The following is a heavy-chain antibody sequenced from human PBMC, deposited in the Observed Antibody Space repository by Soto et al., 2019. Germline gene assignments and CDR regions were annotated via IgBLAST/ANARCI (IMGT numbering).Heavy chain of an antibody. CDR1: GYTFTSYA. V-gene: IGHV1-3*01. CDR2: INAGNGNT. D-gene: IGHD6-6*01. CDR3: ARAGYSSSAGVYSGAFDI. J-gene: IGHJ3*02. Sequence: ASVKVSCKASGYTFTSYAMHWVRQAPGQRLEWMGWINAGNGNTKYSQKFQGRVTITRDTSASTAYMELSSLRSEDTAVYYCARAGYSSSAGVYSGAFDIWGQGTMVTVSS.